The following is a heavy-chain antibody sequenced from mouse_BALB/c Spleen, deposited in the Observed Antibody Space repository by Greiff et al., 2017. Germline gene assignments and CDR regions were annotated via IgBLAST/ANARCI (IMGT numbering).Heavy chain of an antibody. Sequence: EVKLQQSGAELVRPGALVKLSCKASGFNIKDYYMHWVKQRPEQGLEWIGWIDPENGNTIYDPKFQGKASITADTSSNTAYLQLSSLTSEDTAVYYCALYYYGSSYFDYWGQGTTLTVSS. CDR2: IDPENGNT. J-gene: IGHJ2*01. CDR3: ALYYYGSSYFDY. D-gene: IGHD1-1*01. CDR1: GFNIKDYY. V-gene: IGHV14-1*02.